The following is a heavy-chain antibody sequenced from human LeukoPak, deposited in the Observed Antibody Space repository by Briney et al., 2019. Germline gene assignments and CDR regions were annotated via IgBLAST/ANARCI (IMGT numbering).Heavy chain of an antibody. J-gene: IGHJ5*02. V-gene: IGHV3-53*05. CDR3: AKLPYSGYEGWFDP. D-gene: IGHD5-12*01. Sequence: PGGSLRLSCAASGFTVSSNYMSWVRQAPGKGLEWVSVIYSGGSTYYADSVKGRFTISRDNSKNTLYLQMNSLRAEDTAVYYCAKLPYSGYEGWFDPWGQGTLVTVSS. CDR1: GFTVSSNY. CDR2: IYSGGST.